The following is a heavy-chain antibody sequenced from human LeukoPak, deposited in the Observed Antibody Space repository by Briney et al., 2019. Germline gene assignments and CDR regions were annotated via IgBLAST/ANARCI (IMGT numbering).Heavy chain of an antibody. CDR1: GFTFSSYA. V-gene: IGHV3-21*01. J-gene: IGHJ4*02. Sequence: GRSLRLSCAASGFTFSSYAMHWVRQAPGKGLEWVSSISSSSSYIYYADSVKGRFTISRDNAKNSLYLQMNSLRAEDTAVYYCARDPAGTGFDYWGQGTLVTVSS. CDR3: ARDPAGTGFDY. CDR2: ISSSSSYI. D-gene: IGHD3/OR15-3a*01.